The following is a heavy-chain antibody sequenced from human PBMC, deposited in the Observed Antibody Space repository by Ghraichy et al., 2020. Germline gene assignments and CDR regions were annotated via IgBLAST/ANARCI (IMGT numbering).Heavy chain of an antibody. Sequence: SQTLSLTCTVSNGSISSGGYYWGWIRQPPGKGLEWIGNIYYSGNTYYSPSLKSRVAISIETSKNQFSLKLSSVTAADTAIYYCARAYSSSWYPPGFDYWGRGTLVTVSS. CDR1: NGSISSGGYY. D-gene: IGHD6-13*01. V-gene: IGHV4-39*01. J-gene: IGHJ4*02. CDR2: IYYSGNT. CDR3: ARAYSSSWYPPGFDY.